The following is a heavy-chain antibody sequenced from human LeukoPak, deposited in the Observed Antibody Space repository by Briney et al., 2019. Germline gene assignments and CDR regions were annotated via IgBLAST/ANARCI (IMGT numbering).Heavy chain of an antibody. CDR3: ARHRIAAAGIYFDY. CDR2: IYYSGMT. D-gene: IGHD6-13*01. J-gene: IGHJ4*02. Sequence: SETLSLTCTVSGGSINSYYWSWIRQPPGKGLEWIGYIYYSGMTDYNPSLKSRVTISVDTSKNQFSLKLSSVTAADTAMYYCARHRIAAAGIYFDYWGQGTLVTVSS. CDR1: GGSINSYY. V-gene: IGHV4-59*08.